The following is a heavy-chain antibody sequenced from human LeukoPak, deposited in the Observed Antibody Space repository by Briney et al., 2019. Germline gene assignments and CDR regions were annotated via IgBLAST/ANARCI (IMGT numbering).Heavy chain of an antibody. Sequence: SETLSLTCTVSGGSISSYYWSWIRQPPGKGLEWIGYIYYSGSTNYNPSLKSRVTISVDTSKNQFSLKLSSVTAADTAVYYCARREVGYYYYGMDVWGQGTTVTVSS. V-gene: IGHV4-59*08. CDR1: GGSISSYY. CDR2: IYYSGST. CDR3: ARREVGYYYYGMDV. J-gene: IGHJ6*02.